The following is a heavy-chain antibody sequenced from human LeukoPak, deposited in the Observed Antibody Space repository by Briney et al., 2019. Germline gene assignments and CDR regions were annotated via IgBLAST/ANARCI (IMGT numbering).Heavy chain of an antibody. CDR3: ARERTAAALFDY. J-gene: IGHJ4*02. D-gene: IGHD6-13*01. Sequence: PSETLSLTCSVSNYSLKRGYYWSWIRQPPGKGLEWIGYIYHSGSTYYNPSLKSRVTISVDRSKNQFSLKLSSVTAADTAVYYCARERTAAALFDYWGQGTLVTVSS. CDR1: NYSLKRGYY. CDR2: IYHSGST. V-gene: IGHV4-38-2*02.